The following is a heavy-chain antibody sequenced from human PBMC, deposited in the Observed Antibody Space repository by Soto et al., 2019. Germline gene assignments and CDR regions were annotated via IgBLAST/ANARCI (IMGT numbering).Heavy chain of an antibody. J-gene: IGHJ6*02. CDR2: IIPIFGTA. V-gene: IGHV1-69*13. CDR1: GGTFSSYA. CDR3: ARGEDTAMEDYYYGMDV. Sequence: SVKVSCKASGGTFSSYAISWVRQAPGQGLEWMGGIIPIFGTANYAQKFQGRVTITADESTSTAYMELSSLRSEDTAVYYCARGEDTAMEDYYYGMDVWGQGTTVTVSS. D-gene: IGHD5-18*01.